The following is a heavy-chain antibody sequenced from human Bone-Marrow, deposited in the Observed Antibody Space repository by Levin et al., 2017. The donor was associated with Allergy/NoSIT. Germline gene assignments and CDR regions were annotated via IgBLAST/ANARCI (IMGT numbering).Heavy chain of an antibody. Sequence: PGGSLRLSCAASGFTFDDYAMHWVRQAPGKGLEWVSGISWNSGSIGYADSVKGRFTISRDNAKNSLYLQMNSLRAEDTALYYCAKDIHRDEAAFDIWGQGTMVTVSS. CDR2: ISWNSGSI. CDR3: AKDIHRDEAAFDI. CDR1: GFTFDDYA. V-gene: IGHV3-9*01. J-gene: IGHJ3*02.